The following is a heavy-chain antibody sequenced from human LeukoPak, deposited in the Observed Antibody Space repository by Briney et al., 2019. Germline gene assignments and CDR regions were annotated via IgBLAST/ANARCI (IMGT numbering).Heavy chain of an antibody. J-gene: IGHJ5*02. CDR3: ARVLRCSSTSCYKRENWFDP. CDR2: INPNSGGT. V-gene: IGHV1-2*02. CDR1: GYTFTGYY. D-gene: IGHD2-2*02. Sequence: ASVKVSCKASGYTFTGYYMHWVRQAPGQGLEWMGWINPNSGGTNYAQKFQGRVTMTRDTSISTAYMESSRLRSGDTAVYYCARVLRCSSTSCYKRENWFDPWGQGTLVTVSS.